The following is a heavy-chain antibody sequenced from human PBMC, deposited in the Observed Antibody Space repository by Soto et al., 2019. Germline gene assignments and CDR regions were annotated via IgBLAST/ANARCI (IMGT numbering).Heavy chain of an antibody. CDR3: ATVDSGSYTECFDH. CDR2: ISAYNGNA. J-gene: IGHJ5*02. CDR1: SSAMTSPC. V-gene: IGHV1-18*01. D-gene: IGHD1-26*01. Sequence: KACSSAMTSPCCNLVRRALGQGLEWMGWISAYNGNANDAQKLQGRVTMTTDTSTSTAYMEMRSLRSDDTAANYCATVDSGSYTECFDHWGE.